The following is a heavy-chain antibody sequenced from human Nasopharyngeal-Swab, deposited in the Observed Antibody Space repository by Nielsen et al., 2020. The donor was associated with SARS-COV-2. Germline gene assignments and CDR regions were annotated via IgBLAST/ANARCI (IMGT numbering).Heavy chain of an antibody. CDR3: ARDAPAHYGAFY. CDR2: IAHDVSNE. D-gene: IGHD4-17*01. J-gene: IGHJ4*02. V-gene: IGHV3-30*03. Sequence: VRQAPGKGLEWVAFIAHDVSNEYYGDSVKGRFSISRDSSKNTLYLQMDSLRGEDTAVYYCARDAPAHYGAFYWGRGTLVTVSS.